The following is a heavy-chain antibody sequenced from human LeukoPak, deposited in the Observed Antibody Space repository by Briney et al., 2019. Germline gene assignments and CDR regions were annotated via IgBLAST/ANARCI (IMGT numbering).Heavy chain of an antibody. Sequence: GGSLRLSCAASGFTFSSYSMNWVRQAPGKGLEWVSYISAIDSTTYYADSVKGRFTISRDNAKNSLYLQMNSLRVEDTAVYHCARGLASSNWPHWFDPWGQGTLVSVSS. J-gene: IGHJ5*02. V-gene: IGHV3-48*04. CDR1: GFTFSSYS. D-gene: IGHD6-13*01. CDR2: ISAIDSTT. CDR3: ARGLASSNWPHWFDP.